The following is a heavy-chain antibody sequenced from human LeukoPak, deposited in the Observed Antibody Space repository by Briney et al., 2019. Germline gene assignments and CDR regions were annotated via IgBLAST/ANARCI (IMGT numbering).Heavy chain of an antibody. V-gene: IGHV4-39*07. J-gene: IGHJ4*02. CDR2: VNLQGST. CDR3: AREGGPYRPLDY. Sequence: SETLSLTCNVSGGSIGSSNSYWGWIRQPPGKGLEWIGEVNLQGSTNYNPSLKSRVAISVDKSENHISLKLTSVTAADTAVYYCAREGGPYRPLDYSGQGTLVTVAS. CDR1: GGSIGSSNSY.